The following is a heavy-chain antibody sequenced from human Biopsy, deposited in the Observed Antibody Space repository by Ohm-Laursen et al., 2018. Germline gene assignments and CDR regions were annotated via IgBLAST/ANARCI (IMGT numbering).Heavy chain of an antibody. CDR3: ARLSTLFGVADFTDD. J-gene: IGHJ4*02. Sequence: SDTLSLTCTLSGASVRSHFLTWIRQPPGKGLQWIGSISNSGTTKSSPSLKSRVNISLHTSKNQLSLKLTSGTAADTAVYYCARLSTLFGVADFTDDWGQGTLVTVPS. CDR2: ISNSGTT. V-gene: IGHV4-59*08. D-gene: IGHD3-3*01. CDR1: GASVRSHF.